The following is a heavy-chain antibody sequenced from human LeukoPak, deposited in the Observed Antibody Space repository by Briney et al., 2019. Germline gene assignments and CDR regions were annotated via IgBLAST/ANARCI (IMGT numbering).Heavy chain of an antibody. CDR3: ARDWDSSPSDY. V-gene: IGHV3-30-3*01. CDR1: GFTFSSYA. D-gene: IGHD6-6*01. Sequence: PGGSLRLSCAASGFTFSSYAMHWVRQAPGKGLEWVAVISYDGSNKYYADSVKGRFTISRDNSKNTLYLQMNSLRAEDTAVYYCARDWDSSPSDYWGQGTLVTVSS. CDR2: ISYDGSNK. J-gene: IGHJ4*02.